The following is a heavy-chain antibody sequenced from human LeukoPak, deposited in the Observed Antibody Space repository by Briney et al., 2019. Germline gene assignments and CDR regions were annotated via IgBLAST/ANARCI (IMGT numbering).Heavy chain of an antibody. CDR3: ARDKGTSCLSSFDY. J-gene: IGHJ4*02. CDR1: GFTFSSYV. Sequence: GRSLRLSCAASGFTFSSYVMHWVRQAPGKGLEWVAIISYDGSNEYYADSVKGRFTISRDNSKNTLYLQMNSLRAADTAVYYCARDKGTSCLSSFDYWGQGTLVTVSS. CDR2: ISYDGSNE. D-gene: IGHD6-6*01. V-gene: IGHV3-30*04.